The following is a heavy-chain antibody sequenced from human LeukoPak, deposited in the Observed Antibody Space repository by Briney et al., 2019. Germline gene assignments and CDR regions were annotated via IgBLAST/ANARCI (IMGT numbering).Heavy chain of an antibody. CDR2: ISAYNGNT. Sequence: ASVKVSCKASGYTFTSYGISWVRQAPGQGLEWMGWISAYNGNTNYAQKLQGRVTMTTDTSTSTAYMELRSLRSDDTAVYYCARYCSSTSCYQDDPWGQGTLVTVCS. CDR1: GYTFTSYG. D-gene: IGHD2-2*01. V-gene: IGHV1-18*01. CDR3: ARYCSSTSCYQDDP. J-gene: IGHJ5*02.